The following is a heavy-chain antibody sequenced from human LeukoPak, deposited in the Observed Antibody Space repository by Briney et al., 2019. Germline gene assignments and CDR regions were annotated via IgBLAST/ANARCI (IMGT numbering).Heavy chain of an antibody. CDR3: ASIAVATRNFDY. CDR2: IYYSGST. Sequence: SETLSLTCTVSGGSISSYYWSWIRQPPGKGLEWIGYIYYSGSTNYNPSLKSRVTISVDTSKNQFSLKLSSVTAADTAVYYCASIAVATRNFDYWGQGTLVTVSS. D-gene: IGHD6-19*01. CDR1: GGSISSYY. J-gene: IGHJ4*02. V-gene: IGHV4-59*01.